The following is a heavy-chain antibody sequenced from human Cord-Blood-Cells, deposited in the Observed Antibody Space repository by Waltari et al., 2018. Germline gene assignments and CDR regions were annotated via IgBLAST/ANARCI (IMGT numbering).Heavy chain of an antibody. CDR3: AAGPAAAAVDV. CDR2: SVVWSGNN. J-gene: IGHJ6*04. Sequence: HMQMVQPGAEERKRVTSVKVSCKVTGSSFTSSDVQWVRQASGKRLVWRGWSVVWSGNNNYVKNYEERGTSTGDRSTSTAYLGQSSRRSEDTAGYDCAAGPAAAAVDVWGKGSTVTLSA. V-gene: IGHV1-58*01. CDR1: GSSFTSSD. D-gene: IGHD2-2*01.